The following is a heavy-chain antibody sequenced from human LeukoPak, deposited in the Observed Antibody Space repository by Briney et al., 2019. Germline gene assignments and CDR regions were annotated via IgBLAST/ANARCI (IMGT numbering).Heavy chain of an antibody. Sequence: GGSLRLSCAASGFTFSSYSMNWVRQAPGKGLEWVSSISSSSSYIYYADSVKGRFTISRDNAKNSLYLQMNSLRAEDTAVYYCARAGTAMVAPGYWGQGTLVTVSS. CDR3: ARAGTAMVAPGY. V-gene: IGHV3-21*01. J-gene: IGHJ4*02. CDR1: GFTFSSYS. CDR2: ISSSSSYI. D-gene: IGHD5-18*01.